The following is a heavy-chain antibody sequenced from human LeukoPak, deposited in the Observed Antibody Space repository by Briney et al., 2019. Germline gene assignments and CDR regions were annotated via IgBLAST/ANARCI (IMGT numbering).Heavy chain of an antibody. CDR1: GGSISSYY. V-gene: IGHV4-59*12. CDR3: ARVGGSYSGDAFDI. D-gene: IGHD1-26*01. CDR2: IYYGGST. J-gene: IGHJ3*02. Sequence: PSETLSLTCTVSGGSISSYYWSWIRQPPGKGLEWIGYIYYGGSTNYNPSLKSRVTISVDKSKNQFSLKLSSVTAADTAVYYCARVGGSYSGDAFDIWGQGTMVTVSS.